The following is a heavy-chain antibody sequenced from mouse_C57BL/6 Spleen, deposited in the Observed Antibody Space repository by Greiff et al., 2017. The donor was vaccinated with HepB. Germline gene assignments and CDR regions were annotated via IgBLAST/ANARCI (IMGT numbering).Heavy chain of an antibody. CDR1: GFSFNTYA. Sequence: EVQLVESGGGLVQPKGSLKLSCAASGFSFNTYAMNWVRQAPGKGLEWVARIRSKSNNYATYYADSVKDRFTISRDDSESMLYLQMNNLKTEDTAMYYCVRQNYGQYFDVWGTGTTVTVSS. V-gene: IGHV10-1*01. J-gene: IGHJ1*03. CDR3: VRQNYGQYFDV. D-gene: IGHD1-2*01. CDR2: IRSKSNNYAT.